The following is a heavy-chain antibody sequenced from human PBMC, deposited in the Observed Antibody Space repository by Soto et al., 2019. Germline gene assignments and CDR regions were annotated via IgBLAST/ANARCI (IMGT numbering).Heavy chain of an antibody. D-gene: IGHD1-20*01. CDR1: GFSLTNPRTY. CDR3: ARSIRGPRRFNGMDV. Sequence: SCPTLANPTETLTLTCTHSGFSLTNPRTYVRSIRQSPGTSLQWLTLIDSHDADKYYNTSLRTRLTISKDTLKDQVVLTMANMEPADTATYYCARSIRGPRRFNGMDVWGQGTTVTVSS. V-gene: IGHV2-70*13. J-gene: IGHJ6*02. CDR2: IDSHDADK.